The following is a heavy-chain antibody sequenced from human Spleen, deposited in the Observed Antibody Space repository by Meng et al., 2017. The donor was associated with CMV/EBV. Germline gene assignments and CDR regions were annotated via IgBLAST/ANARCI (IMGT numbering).Heavy chain of an antibody. CDR1: GYTFTSYA. CDR2: IIPIFGTA. Sequence: SVKVSCKASGYTFTSYAINWVRQATGQGLEWMGGIIPIFGTANYAQKFQGRVTITTDESTSTAYMELSSLRSEDTAVYYCARDRVYSALGGVIVNTDYYYYYGMDVWGQGTTVTVS. D-gene: IGHD3-16*02. CDR3: ARDRVYSALGGVIVNTDYYYYYGMDV. J-gene: IGHJ6*02. V-gene: IGHV1-69*05.